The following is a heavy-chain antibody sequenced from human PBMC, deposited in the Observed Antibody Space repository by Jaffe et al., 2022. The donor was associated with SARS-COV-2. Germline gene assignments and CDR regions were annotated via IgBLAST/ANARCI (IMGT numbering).Heavy chain of an antibody. D-gene: IGHD2-8*01. J-gene: IGHJ5*02. Sequence: VQVVESGGGVVQPGRSLRLSCAASGFTFSSYGMHWVRQAPGKGLEWMAIISYDGSIKLYGDSVKGRFTISRDNSNNTLYLHMNSLRPEDTAIYYCAREAGYCGNGGCYNSRFDPWGQGTLVTVSS. CDR2: ISYDGSIK. CDR3: AREAGYCGNGGCYNSRFDP. V-gene: IGHV3-30-3*01. CDR1: GFTFSSYG.